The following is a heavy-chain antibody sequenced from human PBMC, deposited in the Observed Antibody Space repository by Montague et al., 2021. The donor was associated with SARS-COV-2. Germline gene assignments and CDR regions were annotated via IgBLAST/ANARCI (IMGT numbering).Heavy chain of an antibody. CDR2: IYSSGGT. CDR1: GGSISHYY. J-gene: IGHJ4*02. V-gene: IGHV4-59*01. Sequence: SETLPLTCAVSGGSISHYYWSWIRHPPGKCLEWIGYIYSSGGTNYNPSLKSRVTLSLDAAKNHFSLRLSSVTAADTAVYYCARRTDILTGYYDYWGQGTLATVSS. CDR3: ARRTDILTGYYDY. D-gene: IGHD3-9*01.